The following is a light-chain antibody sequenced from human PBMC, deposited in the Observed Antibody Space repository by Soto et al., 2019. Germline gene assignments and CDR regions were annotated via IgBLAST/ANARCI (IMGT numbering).Light chain of an antibody. V-gene: IGKV3-15*01. CDR3: QQSNNWPRT. CDR2: GAS. CDR1: QSVSTN. J-gene: IGKJ1*01. Sequence: EIVMTQSPATLSVSPGERATLSCRASQSVSTNLAWYQQKPGQAPRLLIYGASTRATGIPARFSGSGSGTEFPLTISSLQSEDFAVYYCQQSNNWPRTFGQGTKVEIK.